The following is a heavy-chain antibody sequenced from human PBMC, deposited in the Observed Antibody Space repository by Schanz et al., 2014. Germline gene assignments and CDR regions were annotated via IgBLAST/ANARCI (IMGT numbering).Heavy chain of an antibody. Sequence: VQLVESGGGMVQPGGSLRLSCAASGFTFSDHYMDWVRQAPGKGLEWVSRMIGSGSSVFYADSVKGRFTISRDNAKNSLFLQMNSLSAEDTAVYYCAKVAPAATYLDSWGLGTLVTVSS. V-gene: IGHV3-11*01. CDR2: MIGSGSSV. J-gene: IGHJ4*02. D-gene: IGHD2-2*01. CDR3: AKVAPAATYLDS. CDR1: GFTFSDHY.